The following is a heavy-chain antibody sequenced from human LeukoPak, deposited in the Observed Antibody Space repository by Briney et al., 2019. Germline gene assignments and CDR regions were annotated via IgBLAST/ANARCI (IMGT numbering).Heavy chain of an antibody. J-gene: IGHJ6*04. D-gene: IGHD6-13*01. Sequence: GGSLRLSCAASGFTFSSYAMHWVRQAPGKGLEWVAVISYDGSNKYYADSVKGRFTISRDNSKNSLYLQMNSLRAEDTAVYYCASHSSGFMDVWGKGTTVTVSS. CDR1: GFTFSSYA. CDR2: ISYDGSNK. CDR3: ASHSSGFMDV. V-gene: IGHV3-30*04.